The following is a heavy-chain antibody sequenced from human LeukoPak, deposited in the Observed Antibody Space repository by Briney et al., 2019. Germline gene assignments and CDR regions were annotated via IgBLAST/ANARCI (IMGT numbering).Heavy chain of an antibody. Sequence: KPSETLSLTCAVYGGSFSGYYWSWIRRPPGKGLEWIGEINHSGSTNYNPSLKSRVTISVDTSKNQFSLKLSSVTAADTAVYYCARGPTEIAAAGHYFDYWGQGTLVTVSS. CDR3: ARGPTEIAAAGHYFDY. CDR2: INHSGST. V-gene: IGHV4-34*01. J-gene: IGHJ4*02. D-gene: IGHD6-13*01. CDR1: GGSFSGYY.